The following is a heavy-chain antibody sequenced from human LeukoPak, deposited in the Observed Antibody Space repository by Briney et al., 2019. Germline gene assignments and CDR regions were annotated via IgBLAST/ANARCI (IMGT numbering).Heavy chain of an antibody. J-gene: IGHJ4*02. V-gene: IGHV4-39*01. Sequence: SETLSLTCTVSGGSISSSSYYWGWIRQPPGKGLEWIGSIYYSGSTYYNPSLKSRVTISVDTSKNQFSLKLSSVTAADTAAYYCARYVDTKEIFDYWGQGTLVTVSS. CDR3: ARYVDTKEIFDY. D-gene: IGHD5-18*01. CDR2: IYYSGST. CDR1: GGSISSSSYY.